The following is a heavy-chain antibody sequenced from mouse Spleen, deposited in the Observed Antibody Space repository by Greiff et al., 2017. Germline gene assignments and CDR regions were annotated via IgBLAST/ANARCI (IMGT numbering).Heavy chain of an antibody. CDR3: ARDYGSSYEGGY. Sequence: VQLQQPGAELVKPGASVKVSCKASGYTFTSYWMHWVKQRPGQGLEWIGRIHPSDSDTNYNQKFKGKATLTVDKSSSTAYMELRSLTSEDSAVYFCARDYGSSYEGGYWGQGTTLTVSS. J-gene: IGHJ2*01. V-gene: IGHV1-74*01. CDR2: IHPSDSDT. D-gene: IGHD1-1*01. CDR1: GYTFTSYW.